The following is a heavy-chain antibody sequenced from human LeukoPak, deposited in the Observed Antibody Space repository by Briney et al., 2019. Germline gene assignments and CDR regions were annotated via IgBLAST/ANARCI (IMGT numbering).Heavy chain of an antibody. D-gene: IGHD6-19*01. CDR2: IYYSGST. CDR3: ARDGRDSSGWYIIF. J-gene: IGHJ4*02. CDR1: GGSISSSSYY. Sequence: SETLSLTCTVSGGSISSSSYYWGWIRQPPGKGLEWIGSIYYSGSTYYNPSLKSRVTISVDTSKNQFSLKLSSVTAADTAVYYCARDGRDSSGWYIIFWGQGTLLTVSS. V-gene: IGHV4-39*07.